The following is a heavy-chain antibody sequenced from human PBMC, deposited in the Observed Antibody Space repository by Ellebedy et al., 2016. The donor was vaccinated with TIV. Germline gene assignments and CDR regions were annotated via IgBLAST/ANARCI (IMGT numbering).Heavy chain of an antibody. CDR3: AREGDTAMVHGMDV. J-gene: IGHJ6*02. V-gene: IGHV3-11*01. Sequence: PGGSLRLSCAASGFTFSGYAMSWVRQAPGKGPEWVSHISYSGDVMYYADSVKGRFTTSRDNAGNSLYLQMNSLRAEDTAVSYCAREGDTAMVHGMDVWGQGTTVTVSS. CDR2: ISYSGDVM. D-gene: IGHD5-18*01. CDR1: GFTFSGYA.